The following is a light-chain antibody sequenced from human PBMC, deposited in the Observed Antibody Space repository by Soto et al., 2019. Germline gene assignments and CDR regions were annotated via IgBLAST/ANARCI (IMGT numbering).Light chain of an antibody. Sequence: QSVLTQPASVSGSPGQSITISCTGTSSDVGGYNYVSWYQQHPGKAPKSMIYDVSNRPSGVSNRFSGSKSGNTASLTISGLQAEDEADYYCSSYTTSNTRQIVFGTGTKVT. CDR2: DVS. V-gene: IGLV2-14*01. CDR3: SSYTTSNTRQIV. CDR1: SSDVGGYNY. J-gene: IGLJ1*01.